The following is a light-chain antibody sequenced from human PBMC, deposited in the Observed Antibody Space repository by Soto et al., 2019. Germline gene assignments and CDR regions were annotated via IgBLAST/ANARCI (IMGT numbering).Light chain of an antibody. J-gene: IGKJ1*01. V-gene: IGKV3-20*01. CDR2: GTF. CDR1: ETISSDK. CDR3: RQYGSWT. Sequence: EIVLTQSPGTLSVSPGERATLSCRASETISSDKLAWYQQKPGQPPSLLIYGTFSRATGIPDRFSGSGSGTDFTLSISGLEPEDSAIYSCRQYGSWTFGQGTKVEI.